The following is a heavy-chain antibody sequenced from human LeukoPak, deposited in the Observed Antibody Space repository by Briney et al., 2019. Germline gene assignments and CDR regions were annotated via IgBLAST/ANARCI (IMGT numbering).Heavy chain of an antibody. V-gene: IGHV4-59*11. CDR1: ADSFSSHY. CDR3: ARDLVTVTKGFDI. CDR2: ISCIGST. Sequence: PSETLSLTCAVSADSFSSHYWTWIRQAPGKGLEWIGYISCIGSTNYNPSLKSRVTISIDTSKNQFTMKLSSVTAADTAVYYCARDLVTVTKGFDIWGQGTMVSVSS. D-gene: IGHD4-17*01. J-gene: IGHJ3*02.